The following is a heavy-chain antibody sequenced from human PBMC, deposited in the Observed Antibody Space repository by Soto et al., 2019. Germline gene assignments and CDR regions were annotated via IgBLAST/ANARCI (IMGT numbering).Heavy chain of an antibody. Sequence: ETLSLTRTVSGDSISSSSYYWGWIRQPPGKGLEWIGSIYYSGSTYYNPSLKSRVTISVDTSRNQFSLKLSSVTAADTAVYYCARSLRFLEWLFFYFDSWGQGTLVTVSS. J-gene: IGHJ4*02. CDR1: GDSISSSSYY. D-gene: IGHD3-3*01. CDR3: ARSLRFLEWLFFYFDS. V-gene: IGHV4-39*01. CDR2: IYYSGST.